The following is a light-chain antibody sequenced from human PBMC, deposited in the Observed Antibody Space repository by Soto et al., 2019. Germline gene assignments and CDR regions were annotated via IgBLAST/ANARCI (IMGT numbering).Light chain of an antibody. V-gene: IGLV2-14*01. J-gene: IGLJ1*01. CDR3: SSYTSSSTPYV. Sequence: HSVLTQPASVSGSPGQSITISCTGTSSDVGGYNYVSWYQQHPGKAPKLMIYEVSNRPSGASNRFSGSKSGNTASLTISGLQAEDEPDYYCSSYTSSSTPYVFGTGTKVTVL. CDR1: SSDVGGYNY. CDR2: EVS.